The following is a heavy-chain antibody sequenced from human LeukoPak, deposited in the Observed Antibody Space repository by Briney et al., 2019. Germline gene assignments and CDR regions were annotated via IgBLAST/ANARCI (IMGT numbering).Heavy chain of an antibody. CDR1: GGSFSGYY. D-gene: IGHD2-2*01. V-gene: IGHV4-59*10. Sequence: KPSETLSLTCAVYGGSFSGYYWSWIRQLAGKGLEWIGRIYTSGSTNYNPSLKSRVTMSVDTSKNQFSLKLSSVTAADTAVYYCASLAIVVVPAAILGDAFDIWDQGTMVTVSS. CDR2: IYTSGST. CDR3: ASLAIVVVPAAILGDAFDI. J-gene: IGHJ3*02.